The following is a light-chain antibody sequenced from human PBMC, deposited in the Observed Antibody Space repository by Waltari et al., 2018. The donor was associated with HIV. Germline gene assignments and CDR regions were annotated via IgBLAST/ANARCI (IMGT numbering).Light chain of an antibody. CDR3: CSYAGGSTLL. J-gene: IGLJ2*01. V-gene: IGLV2-23*02. CDR1: SSDVGAYKY. CDR2: DVS. Sequence: QSALTQPASVSGSPGQSITISCTGTSSDVGAYKYVSWYQHNPGKAPKVMIYDVSARPSWVAVRFSGSRSGNTASLTISGLQAEDEADYYCCSYAGGSTLLFGGGTKLTVL.